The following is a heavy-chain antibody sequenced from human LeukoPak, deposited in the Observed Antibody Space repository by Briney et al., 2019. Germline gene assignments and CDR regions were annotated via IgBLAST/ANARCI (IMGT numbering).Heavy chain of an antibody. CDR3: ARTKNYSNYVRYYYMDV. CDR1: GGSFSDYY. J-gene: IGHJ6*03. V-gene: IGHV4-34*01. CDR2: ISHRGST. Sequence: PSETLSLTCAVYGGSFSDYYWSWIRQPPGKGLEWIGEISHRGSTDYNPSLQSRITISVDTSTNQFSLNLNSVTAADTAVYYCARTKNYSNYVRYYYMDVWGRGTTATVSS. D-gene: IGHD4-11*01.